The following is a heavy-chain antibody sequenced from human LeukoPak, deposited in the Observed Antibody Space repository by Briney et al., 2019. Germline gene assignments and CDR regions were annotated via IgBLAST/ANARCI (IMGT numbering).Heavy chain of an antibody. CDR1: GGSISSYY. Sequence: ASETLSLTCTVSGGSISSYYWSWIRQPPGKGLEWIGYIYYSGSTNYNPSLKSRVTISVDTSKNQFSLKLSSVTAADTAVYYCARERSTVAGNNLDYWGQEPWSPSPQ. J-gene: IGHJ4*01. CDR2: IYYSGST. CDR3: ARERSTVAGNNLDY. V-gene: IGHV4-59*01. D-gene: IGHD6-19*01.